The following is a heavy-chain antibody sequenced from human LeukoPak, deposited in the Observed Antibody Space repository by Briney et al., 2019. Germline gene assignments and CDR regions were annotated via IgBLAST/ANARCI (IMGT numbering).Heavy chain of an antibody. Sequence: PGGSLRLSCAASGFTFSSYAITWVRQAPGKGLEWVPSIRSTGDSTFYADSVKGRFTISRDNSKNTVYLLMNSLRTEDTAVYYCGRSRRINASLYYYMDVWGKGTTVTVSS. V-gene: IGHV3-23*01. D-gene: IGHD2-15*01. CDR2: IRSTGDST. CDR1: GFTFSSYA. CDR3: GRSRRINASLYYYMDV. J-gene: IGHJ6*03.